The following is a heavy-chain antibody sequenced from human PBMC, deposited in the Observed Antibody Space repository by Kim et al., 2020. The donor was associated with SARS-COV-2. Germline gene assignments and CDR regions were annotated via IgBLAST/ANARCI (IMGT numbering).Heavy chain of an antibody. CDR1: GFTVNNKY. CDR3: ARQKPVGYYDVLTGSFDY. CDR2: IYSGGST. J-gene: IGHJ4*02. V-gene: IGHV3-66*04. D-gene: IGHD3-9*01. Sequence: GGSLRLSCAASGFTVNNKYMSWVRQAPGKGLEWVSVIYSGGSTYYADSVKGRFTISRDNSKNTLYLQMNSLRAEDTAVYYCARQKPVGYYDVLTGSFDYWGQGTLVTVSS.